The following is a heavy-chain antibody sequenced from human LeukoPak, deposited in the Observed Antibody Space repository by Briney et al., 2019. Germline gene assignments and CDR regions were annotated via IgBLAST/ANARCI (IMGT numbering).Heavy chain of an antibody. D-gene: IGHD2-2*01. V-gene: IGHV3-23*01. Sequence: GRSLRLSYAPSGFTFSSYAISWVRQAPGNGLEWVSAISGSGGSTYYAESVKGRFTISRDNSKNTLYLQMNSLRAEDTAVYYCAKVQYQLLGFDYWGQGTLVTVSS. J-gene: IGHJ4*02. CDR3: AKVQYQLLGFDY. CDR2: ISGSGGST. CDR1: GFTFSSYA.